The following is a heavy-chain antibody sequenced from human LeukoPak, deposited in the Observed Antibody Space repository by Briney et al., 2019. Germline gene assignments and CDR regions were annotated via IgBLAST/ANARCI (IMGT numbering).Heavy chain of an antibody. Sequence: GASVKVSCKASGYTFTSNDIHWVRQATGQGLEWMGWMNPNSGNTDYAQKFRGRITLTRNNSISEAYMELNSLTFDDTAVYYCVRGRKRYVGVGASDFDYWGQGILVTVS. CDR3: VRGRKRYVGVGASDFDY. J-gene: IGHJ4*02. CDR1: GYTFTSND. D-gene: IGHD4-23*01. V-gene: IGHV1-8*01. CDR2: MNPNSGNT.